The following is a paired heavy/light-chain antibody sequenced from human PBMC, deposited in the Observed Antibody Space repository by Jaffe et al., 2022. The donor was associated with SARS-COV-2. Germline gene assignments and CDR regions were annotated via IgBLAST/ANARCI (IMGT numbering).Light chain of an antibody. CDR3: TTWDDSLSGWV. J-gene: IGLJ3*02. CDR2: RNN. CDR1: SSNLGSNY. Sequence: QSVLTQPPSASGTPGQRVTISCSGSSSNLGSNYVYWYQQLPGTAPKLLIYRNNQHPSGVPGRFSASKSGTSASLAISGLRSEDEADYYCTTWDDSLSGWVFGGGTKLTVL. V-gene: IGLV1-47*01.
Heavy chain of an antibody. CDR3: ATSTTYGDYPDRPHYAFDS. J-gene: IGHJ4*02. D-gene: IGHD4-17*01. CDR2: MYYGGST. CDR1: GASITSGRYY. V-gene: IGHV4-39*01. Sequence: QLQLQESGPGLVKPSETLSLTCTVSGASITSGRYYWGCIRQPPGKGLEWIGNMYYGGSTYYNPSLKSRLTMSVDTSKNQFSLKLSSVTAADTAVYYCATSTTYGDYPDRPHYAFDSWGQGTLVTVSS.